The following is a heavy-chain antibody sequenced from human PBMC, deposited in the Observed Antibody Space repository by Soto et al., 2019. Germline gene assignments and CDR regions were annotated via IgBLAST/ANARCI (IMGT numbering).Heavy chain of an antibody. CDR1: GYTFSSYT. Sequence: QVQFVQSGAEVKKPGASVKVSCKASGYTFSSYTMHWVRQAPGQRLEWMGWINAGNGDTKYSQNFQGRITITRDTSATTVYMELSSLRYEDTAVYYCARYFDRGDYYLDYWGQGTLVTVSS. J-gene: IGHJ4*02. CDR3: ARYFDRGDYYLDY. CDR2: INAGNGDT. V-gene: IGHV1-3*01. D-gene: IGHD3-22*01.